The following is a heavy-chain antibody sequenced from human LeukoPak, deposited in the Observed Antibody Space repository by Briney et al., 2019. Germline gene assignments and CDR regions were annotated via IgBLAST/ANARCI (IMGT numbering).Heavy chain of an antibody. Sequence: GGSLRLSCAASGFTFSSYSMNWVRQAPGKGLEWVSSISSSSSYIYYADSVKGRFTTSRDNAKNSLYLQMNSLRAEDTAVYYCARDEEQLVIDYWGQGTLVTVSS. CDR1: GFTFSSYS. J-gene: IGHJ4*02. D-gene: IGHD6-6*01. V-gene: IGHV3-21*01. CDR3: ARDEEQLVIDY. CDR2: ISSSSSYI.